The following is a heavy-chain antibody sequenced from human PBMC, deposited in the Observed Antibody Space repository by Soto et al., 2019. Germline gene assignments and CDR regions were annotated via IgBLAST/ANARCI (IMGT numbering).Heavy chain of an antibody. Sequence: SETLSLTCTVSGGSISSGGYYWSWIRQHPGKGLEWIGYIYYSGSAYHNPSLKSRVTISVDTSKNQFSLKLSSVTAADTAVYYCARIEVDCTSTSCYYYFDYWGQGALVTVSS. CDR3: ARIEVDCTSTSCYYYFDY. V-gene: IGHV4-31*03. D-gene: IGHD2-2*01. CDR1: GGSISSGGYY. CDR2: IYYSGSA. J-gene: IGHJ4*02.